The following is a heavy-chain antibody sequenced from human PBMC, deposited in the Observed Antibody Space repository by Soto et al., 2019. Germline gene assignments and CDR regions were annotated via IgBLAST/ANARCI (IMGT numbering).Heavy chain of an antibody. D-gene: IGHD3-22*01. CDR2: IYYSGNT. J-gene: IGHJ4*02. V-gene: IGHV4-59*01. CDR1: GGSISSYY. CDR3: ARDNGREQYYDSSGYWYYFDY. Sequence: SETLSLTCTVSGGSISSYYWSWIRQPPGKGLEWIGYIYYSGNTNYNPSLKSRVTISVDTSKNQFSLKLSSVTAADTAVYYCARDNGREQYYDSSGYWYYFDYWGQGTLVTVSS.